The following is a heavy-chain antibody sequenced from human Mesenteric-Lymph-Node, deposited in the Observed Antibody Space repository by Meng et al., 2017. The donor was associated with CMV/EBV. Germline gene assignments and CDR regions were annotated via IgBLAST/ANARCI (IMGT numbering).Heavy chain of an antibody. CDR3: ARDLVRDGDKEWDHRLPALAPGGY. J-gene: IGHJ4*02. CDR2: IRYDGSNK. V-gene: IGHV3-30*02. CDR1: GFTFSSNG. Sequence: GGSLRLSCAASGFTFSSNGMHWVRQAPGKGLEWVAFIRYDGSNKYYADSVKGRFTISRDNSKNTLYLQMNSLRAEDTAVYYCARDLVRDGDKEWDHRLPALAPGGYWGQGTLVTVSS. D-gene: IGHD5-24*01.